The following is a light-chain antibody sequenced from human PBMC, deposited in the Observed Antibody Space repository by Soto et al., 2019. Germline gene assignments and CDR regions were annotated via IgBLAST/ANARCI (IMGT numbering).Light chain of an antibody. CDR3: QSYDTNTVV. Sequence: NFMLTQPHSVSESPGKTGTISCTRSSGSIGSNSVQWYRQRPGSAPTIVIYEDDQRPSGVPNRFAGSIDRSSNSASLTISGLQTEDEADYYRQSYDTNTVVFGGGTKVTVL. V-gene: IGLV6-57*04. J-gene: IGLJ2*01. CDR1: SGSIGSNS. CDR2: EDD.